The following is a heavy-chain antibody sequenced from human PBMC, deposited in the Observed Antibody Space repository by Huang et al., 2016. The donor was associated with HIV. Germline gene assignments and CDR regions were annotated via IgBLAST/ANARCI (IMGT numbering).Heavy chain of an antibody. D-gene: IGHD5-12*01. CDR1: GYTFADYF. CDR2: LNPKNGAT. V-gene: IGHV1-2*02. Sequence: QVQLVQSGAEVKKPGASVKVSGKPSGYTFADYFRHWVRQAPGQGLEWMAGLNPKNGATNYAQKFLGRVTVTGDTSINTAYMEFSGLTSDDTANYYCTRDGVAPDEEFDYWGQGTLIIVSS. CDR3: TRDGVAPDEEFDY. J-gene: IGHJ4*02.